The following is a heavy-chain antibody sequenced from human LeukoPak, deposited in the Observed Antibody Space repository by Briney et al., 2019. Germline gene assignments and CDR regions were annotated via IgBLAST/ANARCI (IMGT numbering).Heavy chain of an antibody. Sequence: GGSLRLSCAASGFTYSRYAMSWVRQAPGKGLEWVSAISGSGGSTYYADSVKGRFTISRDNSKNTLYLQMNSLRAEDTAVYYCARPRDGYNYFDYWGQGTLVTVSS. CDR3: ARPRDGYNYFDY. J-gene: IGHJ4*02. CDR1: GFTYSRYA. CDR2: ISGSGGST. V-gene: IGHV3-23*01. D-gene: IGHD5-24*01.